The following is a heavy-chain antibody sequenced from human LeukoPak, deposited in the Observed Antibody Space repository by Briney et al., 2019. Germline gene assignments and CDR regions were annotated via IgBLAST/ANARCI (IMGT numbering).Heavy chain of an antibody. CDR3: AREGFIAVAGLYYFDY. J-gene: IGHJ4*02. CDR2: IYYSGST. D-gene: IGHD6-19*01. Sequence: PSETLSLTCTVSGGSISSYYWSWIRQPPGKGLEWIGYIYYSGSTNYNPSLKSRVTISVDTSKNQLFLKLSSVTAADTAVYYCAREGFIAVAGLYYFDYWGQGTLVTVSS. CDR1: GGSISSYY. V-gene: IGHV4-59*12.